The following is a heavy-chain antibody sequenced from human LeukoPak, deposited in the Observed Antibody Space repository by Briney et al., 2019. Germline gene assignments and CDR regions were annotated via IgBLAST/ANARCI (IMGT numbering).Heavy chain of an antibody. Sequence: SETLSLTCAVYGGSFSGYYWSWIRQPPGKGLEWIGEINHSGSTNNNPSLRSRVTISVDTSKNQFSLKLSSVTAADTAVYYCARGGFGSGWSYFDYWGQGTLVTVSS. CDR1: GGSFSGYY. CDR2: INHSGST. J-gene: IGHJ4*02. V-gene: IGHV4-34*01. CDR3: ARGGFGSGWSYFDY. D-gene: IGHD6-19*01.